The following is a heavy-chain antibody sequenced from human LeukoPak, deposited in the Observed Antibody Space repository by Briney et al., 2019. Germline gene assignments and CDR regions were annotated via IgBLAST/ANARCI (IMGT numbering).Heavy chain of an antibody. J-gene: IGHJ4*02. CDR1: GYSISSGYY. V-gene: IGHV4-38-2*02. CDR3: ARVGATKYFDY. D-gene: IGHD1-26*01. CDR2: IYHSGST. Sequence: SETLSLTRTVSGYSISSGYYWGWIRQPPGKGLEWIGSIYHSGSTYYNPSLKSRVTISVDTSKNQFSLKLSSVTAADTAVYYCARVGATKYFDYWGQGTLVTVSS.